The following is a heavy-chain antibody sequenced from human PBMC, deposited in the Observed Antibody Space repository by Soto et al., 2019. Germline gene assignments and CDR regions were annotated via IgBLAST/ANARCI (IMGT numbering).Heavy chain of an antibody. D-gene: IGHD3-16*01. CDR3: AKRRGEGYFDY. CDR2: IGGTSGST. CDR1: GFTFSSYG. Sequence: GGSLRLSCAASGFTFSSYGMSWVRQAPGKGLDWLSAIGGTSGSTYYADSVKGRFTISRDNSKNTMYLQMNSLRAEDTAVYYCAKRRGEGYFDYWGQGTLVTVSS. V-gene: IGHV3-23*01. J-gene: IGHJ4*02.